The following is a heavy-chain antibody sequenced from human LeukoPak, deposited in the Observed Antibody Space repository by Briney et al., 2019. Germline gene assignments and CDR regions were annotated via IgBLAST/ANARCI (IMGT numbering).Heavy chain of an antibody. CDR1: GGSISSYY. V-gene: IGHV4-59*01. D-gene: IGHD3-22*01. CDR3: ARVPTYYYDSSGYTSDAFDI. CDR2: IYYSGST. J-gene: IGHJ3*02. Sequence: SETLSLTCTVSGGSISSYYWSWIRQPPGKGLEWIGYIYYSGSTNYNPSLKSRVTISVDTSKNQFSLKLSSLTAADTAVYYCARVPTYYYDSSGYTSDAFDIWGQGTMVTVSS.